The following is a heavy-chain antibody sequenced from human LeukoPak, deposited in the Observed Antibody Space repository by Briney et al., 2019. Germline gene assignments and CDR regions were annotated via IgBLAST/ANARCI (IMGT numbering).Heavy chain of an antibody. CDR1: GGSFSGYY. Sequence: NPSETLSLTCAVYGGSFSGYYWSWIRQPPGKGLEWIGEINHSGSTNYNPSLKSRVTISVDTSKNQSSLKLSSVTAADTAVYYCARGGLLWRSYRMDVWGQGTTVTVSS. CDR2: INHSGST. D-gene: IGHD3-10*01. CDR3: ARGGLLWRSYRMDV. V-gene: IGHV4-34*01. J-gene: IGHJ6*02.